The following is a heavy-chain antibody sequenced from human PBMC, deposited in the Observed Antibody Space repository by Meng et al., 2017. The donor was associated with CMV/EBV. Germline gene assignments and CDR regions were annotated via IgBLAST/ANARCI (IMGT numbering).Heavy chain of an antibody. Sequence: GQLQESGPGMVKPSPTLSLTCTVSGGSISSGDYYWSWIRQPPGKGLEWIGYIYYSGSTYYNPSLKSRVTISVDTSKNQFSLKLSSVTAADTAVYYCARVYCSGGSCYGNWFDPWGQGTLVTVSS. CDR3: ARVYCSGGSCYGNWFDP. D-gene: IGHD2-15*01. CDR2: IYYSGST. V-gene: IGHV4-30-4*08. CDR1: GGSISSGDYY. J-gene: IGHJ5*02.